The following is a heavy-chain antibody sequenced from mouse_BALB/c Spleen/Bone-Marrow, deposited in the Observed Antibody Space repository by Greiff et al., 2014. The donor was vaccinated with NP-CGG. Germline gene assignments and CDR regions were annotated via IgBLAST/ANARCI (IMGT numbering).Heavy chain of an antibody. CDR3: VRGNFQFAY. V-gene: IGHV14-1*02. CDR2: IDPENGNT. CDR1: GFNIKEFY. Sequence: EVKLQESGAELVRPGALVKLSCITSGFNIKEFYMHWVKQRPEQGLEWIGWIDPENGNTIYDPNFQGKASISADTSSNTAYLQLSNLTSEDTAVYYCVRGNFQFAYWGQGTLVTVSA. J-gene: IGHJ3*01.